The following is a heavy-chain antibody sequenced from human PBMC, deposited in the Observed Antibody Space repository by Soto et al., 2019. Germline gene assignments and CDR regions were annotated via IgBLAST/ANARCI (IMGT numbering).Heavy chain of an antibody. CDR2: ISYDVSNK. Sequence: QGQLVESGGDAVQPGRSLRLSCVGSGFTFKNHAMHWVRLAPGQGLEWVAYISYDVSNKDYENSVQGRFTISRDNSKNTVILQMNSLRVEDTGVFHCAKEGRSYDDFWSGSIGSFDIWGRGTTVTVSS. D-gene: IGHD3-3*01. V-gene: IGHV3-30*18. J-gene: IGHJ3*02. CDR3: AKEGRSYDDFWSGSIGSFDI. CDR1: GFTFKNHA.